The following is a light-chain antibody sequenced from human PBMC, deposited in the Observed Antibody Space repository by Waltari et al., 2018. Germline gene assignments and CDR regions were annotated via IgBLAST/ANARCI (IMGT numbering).Light chain of an antibody. CDR2: GAS. Sequence: EIVLTQSPGTMSLSPGDRAILSCRASQTINSNHLAWYQQKPGQAPRLLIYGASSRAIGIPDRFFGSGSGTDFTLTISRLEPEDSGVYYCQQYSASTGTFGQGTKVEIK. V-gene: IGKV3-20*01. CDR1: QTINSNH. J-gene: IGKJ1*01. CDR3: QQYSASTGT.